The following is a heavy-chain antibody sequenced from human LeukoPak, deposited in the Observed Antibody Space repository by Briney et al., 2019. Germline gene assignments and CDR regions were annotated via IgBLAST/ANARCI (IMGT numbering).Heavy chain of an antibody. V-gene: IGHV3-11*05. Sequence: GGSQRLSCTASGFTFSDYYMNWIRQTPGKGLEWVSYISGSSSDTNYADSARGRFTISRDNAKNTLYLQMNSLRVEDTAVYYCVKDAREATIWGQGTLVTVSS. J-gene: IGHJ4*02. CDR3: VKDAREATI. CDR2: ISGSSSDT. D-gene: IGHD5-12*01. CDR1: GFTFSDYY.